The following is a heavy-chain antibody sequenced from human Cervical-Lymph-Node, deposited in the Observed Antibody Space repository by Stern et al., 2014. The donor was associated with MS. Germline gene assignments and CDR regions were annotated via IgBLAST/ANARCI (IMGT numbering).Heavy chain of an antibody. V-gene: IGHV1-46*01. CDR2: VSPSGDIT. CDR1: GYTFTNYY. J-gene: IGHJ4*02. D-gene: IGHD5-24*01. CDR3: ARVRGYTEHYYFYF. Sequence: VQLVQSGAEVKKPGASVKVSCKASGYTFTNYYMHWVRQAPGQGLEWMGIVSPSGDITSYAQNFQGRAAMTRDTSTTTVFMELSNLTSEDTAVYFCARVRGYTEHYYFYFWGQGTLVTVSS.